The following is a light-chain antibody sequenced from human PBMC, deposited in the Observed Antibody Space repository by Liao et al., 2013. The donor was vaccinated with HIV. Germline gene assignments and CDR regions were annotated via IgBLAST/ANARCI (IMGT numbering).Light chain of an antibody. J-gene: IGLJ3*02. CDR2: QDS. CDR3: QAWDSTTVV. CDR1: KLGDKY. Sequence: SYELTQSPSVSVSPGQTATITCSGDKLGDKYGCWYQQKPGQSPVLVIFQDSKRPSGIPERFSGSNSGNTATLTISGTQAMDEAVYYCQAWDSTTVVFGGGTKLTVL. V-gene: IGLV3-1*01.